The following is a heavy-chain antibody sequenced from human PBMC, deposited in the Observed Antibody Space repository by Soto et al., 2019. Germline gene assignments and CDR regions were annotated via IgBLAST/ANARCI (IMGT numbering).Heavy chain of an antibody. D-gene: IGHD3-9*01. Sequence: ASVKVSCKASGYTFTSYGISWVRQAPGQGLEWMGWISAYNGNTNYAQKLQGRVTMTTDTSTSTAYKELRSLRSDDTAVYYCSIAVFYYDILTGYPYYYYLVVWGKGTTVTVSS. V-gene: IGHV1-18*01. CDR3: SIAVFYYDILTGYPYYYYLVV. J-gene: IGHJ6*03. CDR1: GYTFTSYG. CDR2: ISAYNGNT.